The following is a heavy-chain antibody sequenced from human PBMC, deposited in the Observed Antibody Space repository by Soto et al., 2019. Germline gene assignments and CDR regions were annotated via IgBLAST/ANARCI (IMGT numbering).Heavy chain of an antibody. CDR3: AKSTIGATNIPSTHFDY. D-gene: IGHD5-12*01. CDR2: ISWNSGSI. Sequence: QAPGKGLEWVSGISWNSGSIGYADSVKGRFTISRDNAKNSLYLQMNSLRAEDTALYYCAKSTIGATNIPSTHFDYWGQGTLVTVSS. J-gene: IGHJ4*02. V-gene: IGHV3-9*01.